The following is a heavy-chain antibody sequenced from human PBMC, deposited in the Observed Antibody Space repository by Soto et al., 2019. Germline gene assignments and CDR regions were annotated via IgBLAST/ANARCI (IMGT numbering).Heavy chain of an antibody. CDR1: GGYFNDNY. CDR3: ATSLWFGPQVEL. D-gene: IGHD3-10*01. CDR2: ISRSGTT. V-gene: IGHV4-34*01. Sequence: QVQLQQWGAGLLKPSETLSLSCAVYGGYFNDNYYTWFRQPPGKGLEWIGEISRSGTTKYIPSLKSRASISFDTSKTQVSLKVTSVTAADTAVYYCATSLWFGPQVELWGQGALVTVSS. J-gene: IGHJ5*02.